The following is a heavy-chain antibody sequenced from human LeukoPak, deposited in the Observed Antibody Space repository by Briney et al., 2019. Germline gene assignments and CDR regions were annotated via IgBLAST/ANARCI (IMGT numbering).Heavy chain of an antibody. J-gene: IGHJ4*02. D-gene: IGHD4-11*01. CDR3: ARVTIRESCDY. Sequence: PSQTLSLTCTVSGGSISSGSYYWSWIRQPAGKGLEWIGRIYTSGSTNHNPSLKSRVTISVDTSKNQFSLKLSSVTAADTAVYYCARVTIRESCDYWGQGTLVTVSS. CDR1: GGSISSGSYY. V-gene: IGHV4-61*02. CDR2: IYTSGST.